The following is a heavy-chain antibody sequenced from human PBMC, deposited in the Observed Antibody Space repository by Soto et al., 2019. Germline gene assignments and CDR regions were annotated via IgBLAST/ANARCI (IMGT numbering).Heavy chain of an antibody. J-gene: IGHJ4*01. CDR2: ISNSGGST. V-gene: IGHV3-23*01. CDR1: GFTFSSYA. D-gene: IGHD2-15*01. CDR3: AKGTCSGGTCYKLDY. Sequence: PGGSLRLSCAASGFTFSSYAMSWVRQAPGKGLEWVSAISNSGGSTYYADPVKGRFTISRDNSKNTLYLQMNSLRAEDTAVYYCAKGTCSGGTCYKLDYWGQGTLVTVSS.